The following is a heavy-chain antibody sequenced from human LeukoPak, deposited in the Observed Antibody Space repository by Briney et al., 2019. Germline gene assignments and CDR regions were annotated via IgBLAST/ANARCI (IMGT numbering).Heavy chain of an antibody. D-gene: IGHD3-10*01. J-gene: IGHJ6*02. CDR2: MNPNSGNT. CDR1: GYTFTSYD. CDR3: ANMYGSGSYLYYYYYGMDV. V-gene: IGHV1-8*01. Sequence: ASVKVSCKASGYTFTSYDINWVRQATGQGLEWMGWMNPNSGNTGYAQKFQGRVTMTRNTSISTAYMELSSLRSEDTAVYYCANMYGSGSYLYYYYYGMDVWGQGTTVTVSS.